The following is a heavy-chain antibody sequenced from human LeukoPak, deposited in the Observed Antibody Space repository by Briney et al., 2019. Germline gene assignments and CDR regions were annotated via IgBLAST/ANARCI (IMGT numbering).Heavy chain of an antibody. D-gene: IGHD3-10*01. V-gene: IGHV1-8*01. Sequence: ASVKVSCKAAVYTVTSYDINWGRQATGQGLEWMGWMNPNSGNTGYAQKFQGRVTMTRNTSISTAYMELSSLRSEDTAVYYCARVSYYGSGTGIFYDYWGQGTLVTVSS. CDR2: MNPNSGNT. J-gene: IGHJ4*02. CDR1: VYTVTSYD. CDR3: ARVSYYGSGTGIFYDY.